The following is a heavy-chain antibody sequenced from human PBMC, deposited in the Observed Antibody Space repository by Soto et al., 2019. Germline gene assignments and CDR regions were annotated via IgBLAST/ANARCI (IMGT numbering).Heavy chain of an antibody. V-gene: IGHV3-33*01. CDR3: ARIQLDTIMALDY. CDR1: GFTFNTYG. Sequence: GGSLRLSCAASGFTFNTYGFHWVLQAPGKGLEWVAVVWSDGNNKYYADSVKGRFTISRDSSKNTLYLQMNSLRVEDTAVYYCARIQLDTIMALDYWGQGTPVTVSS. J-gene: IGHJ4*02. CDR2: VWSDGNNK. D-gene: IGHD5-18*01.